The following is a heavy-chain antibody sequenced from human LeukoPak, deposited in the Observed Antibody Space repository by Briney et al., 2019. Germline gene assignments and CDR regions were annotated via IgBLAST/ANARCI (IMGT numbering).Heavy chain of an antibody. Sequence: PSETLSLTCTVSGGSISSGGYYWSWIRQPPGKGLEWIGYIYHSGSTYYNPSLKSRVTISVDRSKNQFSLKLSSVTAADTAVYYCARRWAVVKPFDYWGQGTLVTVSS. V-gene: IGHV4-30-2*01. CDR3: ARRWAVVKPFDY. D-gene: IGHD4-23*01. J-gene: IGHJ4*02. CDR2: IYHSGST. CDR1: GGSISSGGYY.